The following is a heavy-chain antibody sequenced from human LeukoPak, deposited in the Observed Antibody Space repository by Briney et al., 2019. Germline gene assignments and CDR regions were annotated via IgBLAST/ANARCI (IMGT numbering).Heavy chain of an antibody. V-gene: IGHV4-34*01. CDR2: INHSGST. Sequence: PSETLSLTCAVYGGSFSGYYWSWIRQPPGKGLEWIGEINHSGSTNYNPSLKSRVTISVDTSKNQFSLKLSSVTAADTAVYYCATGRGIVVVILRSYYFDYWGQGTLVTVSS. J-gene: IGHJ4*02. D-gene: IGHD3-22*01. CDR1: GGSFSGYY. CDR3: ATGRGIVVVILRSYYFDY.